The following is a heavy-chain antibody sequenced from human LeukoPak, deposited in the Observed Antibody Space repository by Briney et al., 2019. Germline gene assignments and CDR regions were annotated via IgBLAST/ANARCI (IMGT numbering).Heavy chain of an antibody. J-gene: IGHJ6*02. CDR2: INPNSGGT. Sequence: GASVKVSCKASGYTFTGYYMHWVRQAPGQGLEWMGWINPNSGGTNYAQKFQGRVTMTRDTSISTAYMELSRLRSDDTAVYYCARSARWGPPQIYGMDVWGQGTTVTVSS. CDR1: GYTFTGYY. V-gene: IGHV1-2*02. D-gene: IGHD3-16*01. CDR3: ARSARWGPPQIYGMDV.